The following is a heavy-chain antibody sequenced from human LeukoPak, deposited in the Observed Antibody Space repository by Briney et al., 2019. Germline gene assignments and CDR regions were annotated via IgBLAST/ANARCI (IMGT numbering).Heavy chain of an antibody. CDR1: GFTFSSYW. V-gene: IGHV3-74*01. D-gene: IGHD3-3*01. J-gene: IGHJ5*02. CDR2: INSDGGST. CDR3: ARDSHIAGYYDFWSGYFAGDWFDP. Sequence: QSGGSLRLSCAASGFTFSSYWMHWVRQAPGKGLVWVSRINSDGGSTSYADSVKGRFTISRDNAKNTLYLQMNSLRAEDTAVYYCARDSHIAGYYDFWSGYFAGDWFDPWGQGTLVTVSS.